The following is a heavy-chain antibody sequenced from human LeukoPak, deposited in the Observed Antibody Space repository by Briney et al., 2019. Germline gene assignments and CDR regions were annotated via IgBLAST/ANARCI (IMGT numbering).Heavy chain of an antibody. V-gene: IGHV4-4*07. D-gene: IGHD6-19*01. Sequence: PSETLSLTCTVSGGSISSYYWSWIRQPAGKGLEWIGRIYTSGSTTYNPSLKSRVTMSVDTSKTQFSLKLSSVTAADTAVYYCASGQWLARLDYWGQRTLVTVSS. CDR2: IYTSGST. J-gene: IGHJ4*02. CDR1: GGSISSYY. CDR3: ASGQWLARLDY.